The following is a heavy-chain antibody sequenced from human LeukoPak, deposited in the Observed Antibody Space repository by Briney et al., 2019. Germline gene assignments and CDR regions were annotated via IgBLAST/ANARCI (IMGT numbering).Heavy chain of an antibody. CDR2: IIPILGIA. D-gene: IGHD3-22*01. CDR3: ARVSRYYYDSSGYYCNWFDP. V-gene: IGHV1-69*04. J-gene: IGHJ5*02. Sequence: SVKVSCKASGGTFSSYAISWVRQAPGQGLEWMGRIIPILGIANYAQKFQGRVTVTADKSTSTAYMELSSLRSEDTAVYYCARVSRYYYDSSGYYCNWFDPWGQGTLVTVSS. CDR1: GGTFSSYA.